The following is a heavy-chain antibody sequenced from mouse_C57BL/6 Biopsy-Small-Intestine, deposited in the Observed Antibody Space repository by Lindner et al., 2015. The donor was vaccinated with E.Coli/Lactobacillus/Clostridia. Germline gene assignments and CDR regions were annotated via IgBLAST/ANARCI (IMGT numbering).Heavy chain of an antibody. CDR2: IYPRSGNS. J-gene: IGHJ2*01. D-gene: IGHD1-1*01. CDR1: GYTFTSSG. V-gene: IGHV1-81*01. Sequence: VQLQESGAELARPGASVRLSCRASGYTFTSSGISWVKQRTGQGLEWIGEIYPRSGNSYYNEKFKDKATLTADKSSSTANMELRSLISEDSAVYFCARWGGSEGDYWGQGTTLTISS. CDR3: ARWGGSEGDY.